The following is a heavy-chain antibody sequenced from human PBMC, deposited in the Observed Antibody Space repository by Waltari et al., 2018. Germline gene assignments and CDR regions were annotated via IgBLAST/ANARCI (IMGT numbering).Heavy chain of an antibody. CDR3: ARDLVGATIGY. J-gene: IGHJ4*02. CDR1: VGSISRGGFV. Sequence: QVQLQDSGPGLVEPSETLSLPCSVSVGSISRGGFVRSWIGQHPGKGLVWIGDIYYSGITYYNPSLKSRVTISKDTSKNQISLRLASATAADTAVYYCARDLVGATIGYWGQGTLVNVSS. D-gene: IGHD1-26*01. V-gene: IGHV4-31*03. CDR2: IYYSGIT.